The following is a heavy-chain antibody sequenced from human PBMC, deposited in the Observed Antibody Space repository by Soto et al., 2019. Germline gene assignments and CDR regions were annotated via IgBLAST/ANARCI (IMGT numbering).Heavy chain of an antibody. CDR3: ARAYGGNHFDY. D-gene: IGHD4-17*01. Sequence: GVSLRLCFFASGLLFTNNYMNWVRQAPGKGLEWVSIIYDDGTTWDAGSVKGRFAISRDTSKNAIFLHMSGLRVDDTAMYFCARAYGGNHFDYWGQGTQVTVSS. CDR2: IYDDGTT. J-gene: IGHJ4*02. V-gene: IGHV3-53*01. CDR1: GLLFTNNY.